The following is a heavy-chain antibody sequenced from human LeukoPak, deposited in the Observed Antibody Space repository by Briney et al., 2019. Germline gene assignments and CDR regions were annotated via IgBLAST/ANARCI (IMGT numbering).Heavy chain of an antibody. CDR1: GFTFSTYW. J-gene: IGHJ4*01. Sequence: QPGGSLRLSCAASGFTFSTYWMHWVRQAPGKGLVWVSLINSGGDDTRYADSVKGRFTISRDNAKDTLYLQMNSLRAEDTAVYYCARRIGYSSGHSAVYYFDYWGHGTLVTVSS. CDR3: ARRIGYSSGHSAVYYFDY. CDR2: INSGGDDT. D-gene: IGHD6-19*01. V-gene: IGHV3-74*01.